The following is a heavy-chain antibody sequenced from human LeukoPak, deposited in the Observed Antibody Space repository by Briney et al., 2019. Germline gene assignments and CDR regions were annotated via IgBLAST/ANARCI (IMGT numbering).Heavy chain of an antibody. CDR1: AYTFSGYY. CDR2: INFNSGGK. D-gene: IGHD2-21*01. CDR3: ARQIVSGSMGCDF. V-gene: IGHV1-2*02. Sequence: ASVKVSCKASAYTFSGYYIHWVRQAPGQGLEWVGWINFNSGGKIFAEKFQDRVTMASDTSIGTAYMELSRLRSDDTAVYYCARQIVSGSMGCDFWGQGTLVTVSS. J-gene: IGHJ4*02.